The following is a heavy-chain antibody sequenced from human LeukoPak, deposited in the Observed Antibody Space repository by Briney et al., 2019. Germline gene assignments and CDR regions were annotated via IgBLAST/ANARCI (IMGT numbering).Heavy chain of an antibody. V-gene: IGHV3-23*01. CDR1: GFTFSSYA. D-gene: IGHD3-10*01. CDR3: AKDLGFGGYAFDI. J-gene: IGHJ3*02. CDR2: ISGSGGST. Sequence: GGSLRLSCAASGFTFSSYAMSWVRQAPGKGPEWVSAISGSGGSTYYADSVKGRFTISRDNSKNTLYLQMNSLRAEDTAVYYCAKDLGFGGYAFDIWGQGTMVTVSS.